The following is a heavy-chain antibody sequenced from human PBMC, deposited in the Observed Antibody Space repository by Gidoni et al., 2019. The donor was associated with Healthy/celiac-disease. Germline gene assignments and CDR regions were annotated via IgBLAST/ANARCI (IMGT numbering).Heavy chain of an antibody. CDR3: AREGLGYCSGGSCYAEKNWFDP. CDR1: GFSLSNARMG. D-gene: IGHD2-15*01. Sequence: QVTLKESGPVLVKPTETLTLTCTVSGFSLSNARMGVSWLRQPPGKALEWLAHIFSNDEKSYSTSLKSRLTISKDTSKSQVVLTMTNMDPVDTATYYCAREGLGYCSGGSCYAEKNWFDPWGQGTLVTVSS. J-gene: IGHJ5*02. CDR2: IFSNDEK. V-gene: IGHV2-26*01.